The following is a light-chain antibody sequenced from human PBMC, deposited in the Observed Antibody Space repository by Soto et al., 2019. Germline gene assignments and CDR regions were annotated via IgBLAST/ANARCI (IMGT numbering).Light chain of an antibody. CDR3: QSYDSSLSGSL. Sequence: QSVLTQPPSVSGAPGQRVTISCTGSSSNIGAGYDVHGYQQLPGTAPKLLIYGNSNRPSGVPDRFSGAKSGTSASLAITGLQAEDEADYYCQSYDSSLSGSLFGGGTKVTVL. CDR2: GNS. CDR1: SSNIGAGYD. V-gene: IGLV1-40*01. J-gene: IGLJ3*02.